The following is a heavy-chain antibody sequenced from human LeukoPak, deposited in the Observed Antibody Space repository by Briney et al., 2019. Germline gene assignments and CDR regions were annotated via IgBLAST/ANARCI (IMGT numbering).Heavy chain of an antibody. CDR1: GGSISSGSYY. Sequence: SETPSLTCTVSGGSISSGSYYWGWIRQPAGKGLEWIGRIYTSGSTNYNPSLKSRVTISVDTSKNQFSLKLSSVTAADTAVYYCAREDAAAGKNYWGQGTLVTVSS. CDR3: AREDAAAGKNY. J-gene: IGHJ4*02. V-gene: IGHV4-61*02. CDR2: IYTSGST. D-gene: IGHD6-13*01.